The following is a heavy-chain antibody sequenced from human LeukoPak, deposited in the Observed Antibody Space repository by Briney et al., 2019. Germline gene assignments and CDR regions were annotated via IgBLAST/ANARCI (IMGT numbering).Heavy chain of an antibody. V-gene: IGHV5-51*01. CDR2: FYPGDSES. CDR3: ARRIYRDTNGYWLFALDM. D-gene: IGHD2-8*01. Sequence: GESLKISCKGSGYSFTSYWIGWVRQMPGKGLEWMGIFYPGDSESRYSPSFQGQVTISADKSMSTAYLQWSGLKASDTAMYYCARRIYRDTNGYWLFALDMWGQGTMVTVSS. CDR1: GYSFTSYW. J-gene: IGHJ3*02.